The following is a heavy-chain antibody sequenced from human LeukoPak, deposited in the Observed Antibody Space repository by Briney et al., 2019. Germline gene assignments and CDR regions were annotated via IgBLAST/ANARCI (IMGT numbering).Heavy chain of an antibody. V-gene: IGHV3-53*01. J-gene: IGHJ4*02. CDR3: AKDMRGWILGSLFDY. D-gene: IGHD5-18*01. CDR1: GFTVSSNY. CDR2: IYSGGST. Sequence: GGSLRLSCAASGFTVSSNYMSWVRQAPGKGLEWVSVIYSGGSTYYADSVKGRFTISRDNSKNTLYLQMNSLRAEDTAVYYCAKDMRGWILGSLFDYWGQGTLVTVSS.